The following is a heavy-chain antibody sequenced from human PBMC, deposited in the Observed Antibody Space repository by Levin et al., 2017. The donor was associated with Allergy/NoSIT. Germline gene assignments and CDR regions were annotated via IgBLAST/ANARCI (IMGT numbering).Heavy chain of an antibody. D-gene: IGHD2/OR15-2a*01. CDR2: INLYSGNT. J-gene: IGHJ5*02. CDR1: HYTFSSFG. Sequence: ASVKVSCKASHYTFSSFGLSWVRQAPGQGLQWLGWINLYSGNTKYAENFQDRLTLTKDTSTTTAHMELRGLRSDDTAMYYCAADRTFLTIEGIGNIGGYWFEPWGQGTLVTVSS. V-gene: IGHV1-18*04. CDR3: AADRTFLTIEGIGNIGGYWFEP.